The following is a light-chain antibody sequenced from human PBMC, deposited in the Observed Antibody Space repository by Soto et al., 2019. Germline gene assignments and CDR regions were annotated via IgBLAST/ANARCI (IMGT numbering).Light chain of an antibody. Sequence: DIQMTQSPSSLSASVGDRVTIPCRASQTISRNLNWYQQKPGKAPELLIYAASSLQSGVPSRFSGSGSGTDFTLAISSLQPEDFATYYCQQSDSIPITSGQRTRLEIK. CDR1: QTISRN. V-gene: IGKV1-39*01. J-gene: IGKJ5*01. CDR3: QQSDSIPIT. CDR2: AAS.